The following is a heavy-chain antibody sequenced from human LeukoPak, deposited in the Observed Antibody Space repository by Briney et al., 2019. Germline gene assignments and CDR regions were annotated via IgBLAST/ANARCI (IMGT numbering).Heavy chain of an antibody. CDR1: EFTVSSNY. CDR3: ARGRSSGWYEFVGQFDY. V-gene: IGHV3-66*01. J-gene: IGHJ4*02. Sequence: PGGSLRLSCAASEFTVSSNYMSWVRQAPGKGLEWSPVIYSGGSTNYADSVKGRFTISRDNSKNTLYLQMNSLRAEDTAVYYCARGRSSGWYEFVGQFDYWGQGTLVTVSS. D-gene: IGHD6-19*01. CDR2: IYSGGST.